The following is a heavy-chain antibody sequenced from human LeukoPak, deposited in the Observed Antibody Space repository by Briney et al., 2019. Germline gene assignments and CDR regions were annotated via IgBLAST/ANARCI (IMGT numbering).Heavy chain of an antibody. CDR2: IYPGDSDT. D-gene: IGHD2-2*02. CDR1: GYSFSSYW. V-gene: IGHV5-51*01. CDR3: ARFDCSSTSCYKSYNYGMDV. Sequence: GESLKISCKGSGYSFSSYWIGWVRQMPGKGLGWMGSIYPGDSDTTYSPSFQGQVTISADKSISTAYLQWSSLKASDTAMYYCARFDCSSTSCYKSYNYGMDVWGQGTTVTVSS. J-gene: IGHJ6*02.